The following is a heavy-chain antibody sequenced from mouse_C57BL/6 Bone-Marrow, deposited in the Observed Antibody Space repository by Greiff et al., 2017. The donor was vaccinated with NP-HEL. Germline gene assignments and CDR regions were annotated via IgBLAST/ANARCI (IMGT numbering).Heavy chain of an antibody. Sequence: VQLQQPGAELVRPGTSVTLSCKASGYTFTSYWMHWVKQRPGQGLEWIGVIDPSDSYTNYNQKFKGKATLTVDTSSSTAYMQLSSLTSEDSAVYYCAVNWDWYFDVWGTGTTVTVSS. CDR1: GYTFTSYW. CDR3: AVNWDWYFDV. D-gene: IGHD4-1*01. CDR2: IDPSDSYT. V-gene: IGHV1-59*01. J-gene: IGHJ1*03.